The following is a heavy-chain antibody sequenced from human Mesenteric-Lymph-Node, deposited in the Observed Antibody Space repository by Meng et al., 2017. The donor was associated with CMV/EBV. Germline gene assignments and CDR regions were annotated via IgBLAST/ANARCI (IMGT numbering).Heavy chain of an antibody. CDR1: GFNFDDYT. CDR3: AKLAKPGYTSSFYFDY. J-gene: IGHJ4*02. V-gene: IGHV3-43*01. Sequence: GALRLSCAASGFNFDDYTMHWVRQVPGKGLEWVSLITWDGATTKYADSVKGRFTISRDNSGYSLFLQMNSLQIGDTAFYYCAKLAKPGYTSSFYFDYWGQGTLVTVSS. D-gene: IGHD6-13*01. CDR2: ITWDGATT.